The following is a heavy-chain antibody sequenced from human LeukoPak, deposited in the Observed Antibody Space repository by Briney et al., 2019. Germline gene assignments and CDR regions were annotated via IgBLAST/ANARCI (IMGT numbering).Heavy chain of an antibody. V-gene: IGHV3-7*03. CDR1: GFTFSIYW. CDR3: ARVKAYDYGERTAYFDY. J-gene: IGHJ4*02. D-gene: IGHD4-17*01. Sequence: GESLRLSCAASGFTFSIYWMSWVRQAPGKGLEWVANINLDGSEKYYVDSVKGRFTISRDNAKNSVYLQMNSLRAEDTAVYYCARVKAYDYGERTAYFDYWGQGTLVTVSS. CDR2: INLDGSEK.